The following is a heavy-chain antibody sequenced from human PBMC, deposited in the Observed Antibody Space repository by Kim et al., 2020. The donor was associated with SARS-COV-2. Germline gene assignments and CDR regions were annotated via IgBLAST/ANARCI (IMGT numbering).Heavy chain of an antibody. Sequence: SETLSPTCTVSGGSISSYYWSWIRQPPGKGLEWIGYIYYSGSTNYNPSLKSRVTISVDTSKNQFSLKLSSVTAADTAVYYCARTVRDCYSTSCYYYYYYYYMDVWGKGTTVTVSS. CDR1: GGSISSYY. CDR2: IYYSGST. CDR3: ARTVRDCYSTSCYYYYYYYYMDV. V-gene: IGHV4-59*01. D-gene: IGHD2-2*01. J-gene: IGHJ6*03.